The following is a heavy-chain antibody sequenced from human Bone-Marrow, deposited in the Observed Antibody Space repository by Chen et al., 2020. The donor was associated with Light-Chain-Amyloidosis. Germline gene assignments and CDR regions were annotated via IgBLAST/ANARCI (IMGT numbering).Heavy chain of an antibody. J-gene: IGHJ6*02. D-gene: IGHD1-26*01. CDR1: GFTFSTYG. V-gene: IGHV3-30*18. Sequence: QVQLVESGGGVVQPGRSLRLSCAASGFTFSTYGMHWVRQTPGKGLEWVAVISYDGSHEYYADSVKGRFTVSRDYSKNTVYLQMNSLIAEDTAVYYCAKVGPIPADYGMDVWGQGTTVTVSS. CDR3: AKVGPIPADYGMDV. CDR2: ISYDGSHE.